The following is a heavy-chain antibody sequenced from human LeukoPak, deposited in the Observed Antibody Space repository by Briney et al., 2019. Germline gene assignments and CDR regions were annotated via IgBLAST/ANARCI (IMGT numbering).Heavy chain of an antibody. CDR2: IVVGSGNT. CDR1: GFTFTSSA. V-gene: IGHV1-58*01. Sequence: SVKVSCKASGFTFTSSAVQWVRQARGQRLEWIGWIVVGSGNTNYAQKFQERVTITRDMSTSTAYMELSSLRSEDTAVYYCAAAPYDSSGLIGFDPWGQGTLVTVSS. D-gene: IGHD3-22*01. J-gene: IGHJ5*02. CDR3: AAAPYDSSGLIGFDP.